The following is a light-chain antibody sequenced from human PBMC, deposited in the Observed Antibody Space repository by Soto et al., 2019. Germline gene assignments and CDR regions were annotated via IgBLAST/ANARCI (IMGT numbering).Light chain of an antibody. CDR2: GAS. J-gene: IGKJ1*01. V-gene: IGKV3-15*01. Sequence: EILMTQSPATLSVSPGERATLSCRATQTVNNKVVWYQHKPGQAPRLLIYGASTRATGIPARFSGSGSGTEFTLSISSLQSEDFAVYYCQQYNSWPPITFGQGTKVDI. CDR3: QQYNSWPPIT. CDR1: QTVNNK.